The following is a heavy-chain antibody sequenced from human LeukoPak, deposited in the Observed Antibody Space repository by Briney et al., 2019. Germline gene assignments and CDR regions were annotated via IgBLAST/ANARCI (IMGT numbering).Heavy chain of an antibody. Sequence: GGSLRLSCAASGFTFSSYAMSWIRQAPGKGLEWVSYISSSGNTTYHADSVKGRFTISRDNAKNSLYLRMSSLRAEDTAVYYCARDGGSSWYFDYWGQGTLVTVSS. D-gene: IGHD6-13*01. CDR3: ARDGGSSWYFDY. J-gene: IGHJ4*02. CDR2: ISSSGNTT. CDR1: GFTFSSYA. V-gene: IGHV3-11*04.